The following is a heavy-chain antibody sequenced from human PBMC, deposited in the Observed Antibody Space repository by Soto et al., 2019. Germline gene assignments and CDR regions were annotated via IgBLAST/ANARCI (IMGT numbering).Heavy chain of an antibody. CDR2: ISGSGGST. D-gene: IGHD6-6*01. V-gene: IGHV3-23*01. Sequence: EVQLLESGGGLVQPGGSLRLSCAASGFTFSSYAMSWVRQAPGKGLEWFSAISGSGGSTYYADSVKGRFTISRDNSKNTLYLQMNSLRAEDTAVYYCAKDLRSIAARVGWFDPWGQGTLVTVSS. CDR1: GFTFSSYA. CDR3: AKDLRSIAARVGWFDP. J-gene: IGHJ5*02.